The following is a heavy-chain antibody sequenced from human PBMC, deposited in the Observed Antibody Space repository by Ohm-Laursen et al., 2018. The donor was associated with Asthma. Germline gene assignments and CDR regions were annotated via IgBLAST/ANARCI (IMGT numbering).Heavy chain of an antibody. CDR2: IKSKTDGGTT. J-gene: IGHJ4*02. CDR1: GFTFSNAW. CDR3: TTEVVTIFGVVISYDY. D-gene: IGHD3-3*01. V-gene: IGHV3-15*01. Sequence: SLRLSCTAPGFTFSNAWMSWVRQAPGKGLEWVGRIKSKTDGGTTDYAAPVKGRFTISRDDSKNTLYLQMNSLKTEDTAVYYCTTEVVTIFGVVISYDYWGQGTLVTVSS.